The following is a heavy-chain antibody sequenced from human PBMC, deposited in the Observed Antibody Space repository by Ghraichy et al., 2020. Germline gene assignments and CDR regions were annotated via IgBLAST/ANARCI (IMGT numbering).Heavy chain of an antibody. J-gene: IGHJ6*02. CDR2: ISSSGSTI. Sequence: LSLTCAASGFTFSDYYMSWIRQAPGKGLEWVSYISSSGSTIYYADSVKGRFTISRDNAKNSLYLQMNSLRAEDTAVYYCARDKYYDFWSGYSYYYYGLDVWGQGTTFTVSS. CDR1: GFTFSDYY. D-gene: IGHD3-3*01. V-gene: IGHV3-11*01. CDR3: ARDKYYDFWSGYSYYYYGLDV.